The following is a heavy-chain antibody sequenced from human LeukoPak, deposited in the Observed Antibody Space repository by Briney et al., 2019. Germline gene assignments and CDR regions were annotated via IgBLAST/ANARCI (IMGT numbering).Heavy chain of an antibody. V-gene: IGHV4-39*01. D-gene: IGHD4-17*01. Sequence: SETLSLTCTVSGGSISSSTYYWGWIRQPPGKGLEWIGSIYYSGSTYYSPSLKSRVTISADTSTNEFSLKLRSVTAADTAMYYCARDHGDFVQHDWGQGTLVTVSS. CDR2: IYYSGST. CDR1: GGSISSSTYY. J-gene: IGHJ4*02. CDR3: ARDHGDFVQHD.